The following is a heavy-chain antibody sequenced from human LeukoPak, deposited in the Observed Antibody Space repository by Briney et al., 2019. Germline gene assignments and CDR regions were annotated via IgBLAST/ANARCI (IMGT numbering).Heavy chain of an antibody. J-gene: IGHJ4*02. D-gene: IGHD1-26*01. Sequence: GGSLRLSCAASGFTFSSYAMSWVRQVPGKGLEWVSAISGSGGSTYYADSVKGRFTISRDNSKNTLYLQMNSLRAEETAVYYCAKVFARAWELQDSDYIDYWGQGTLVTVSS. CDR1: GFTFSSYA. CDR3: AKVFARAWELQDSDYIDY. CDR2: ISGSGGST. V-gene: IGHV3-23*01.